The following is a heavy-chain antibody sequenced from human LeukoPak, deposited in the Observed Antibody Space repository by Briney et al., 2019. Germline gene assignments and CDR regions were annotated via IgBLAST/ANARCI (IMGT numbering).Heavy chain of an antibody. CDR2: INPNSGVT. V-gene: IGHV1-8*03. D-gene: IGHD2-2*01. CDR3: TRHTSPTFDY. J-gene: IGHJ4*02. Sequence: ASVKVSCKASGYTFTGYYMHWVRQAPGQGLEWMGWINPNSGVTGYAQKFQGRVTLTRSTSISTAYMELSSLRSENTAVYYCTRHTSPTFDYWGQGTLVTVSS. CDR1: GYTFTGYY.